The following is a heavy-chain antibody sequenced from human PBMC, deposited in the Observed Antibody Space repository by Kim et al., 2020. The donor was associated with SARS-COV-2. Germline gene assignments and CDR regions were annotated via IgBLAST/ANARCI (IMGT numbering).Heavy chain of an antibody. CDR3: ASQRSDYYDSSGYYYEFDY. J-gene: IGHJ4*02. Sequence: SETLSLTCAVSGGSISSGGYSWSWIRQPPGKGLEWIGYIYYSGSTYYNPSLKSRVTISVDRSKNQFSLKLSSVTAADTAVYYCASQRSDYYDSSGYYYEFDYWGQGTLVTVSS. CDR2: IYYSGST. D-gene: IGHD3-22*01. CDR1: GGSISSGGYS. V-gene: IGHV4-30-2*01.